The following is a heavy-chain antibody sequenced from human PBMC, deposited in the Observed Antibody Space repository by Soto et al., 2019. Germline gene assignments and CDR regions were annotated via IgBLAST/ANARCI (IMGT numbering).Heavy chain of an antibody. CDR2: ISNDGGHF. CDR3: AKWARDSGDYYYYGVDV. D-gene: IGHD3-10*01. V-gene: IGHV3-30*18. Sequence: PGGSLRLSCVGSGLNLTTFGMHWVRQAPGRGLEWMAVISNDGGHFYYADSVKGRFTISRDNSKNTLYLQMINLRPDDTGVYYCAKWARDSGDYYYYGVDVWGQGTTVTVSS. CDR1: GLNLTTFG. J-gene: IGHJ6*01.